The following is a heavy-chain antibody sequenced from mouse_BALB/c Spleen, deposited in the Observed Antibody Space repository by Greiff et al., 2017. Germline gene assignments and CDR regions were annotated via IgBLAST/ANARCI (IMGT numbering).Heavy chain of an antibody. D-gene: IGHD2-4*01. J-gene: IGHJ3*01. CDR1: GFSLTGYG. CDR2: IWGDGST. Sequence: QVQLQQSGPGLVAPSQSLSITCTVSGFSLTGYGVNWVRQPPGKGLEWLGMIWGDGSTDYNSALKSRLSISKDNSKSQVFLKMNSLQTDDTARYYCASYYDYDGFAYWGQGTLVTVSA. V-gene: IGHV2-6-7*01. CDR3: ASYYDYDGFAY.